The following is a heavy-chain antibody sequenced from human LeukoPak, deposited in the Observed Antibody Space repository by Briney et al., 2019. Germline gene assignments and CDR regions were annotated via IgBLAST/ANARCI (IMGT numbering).Heavy chain of an antibody. CDR2: INPNSGGT. CDR3: ARSRRTTGTTVHDY. D-gene: IGHD1-1*01. Sequence: ASVKVSCKASGYTFTGYYMHWVRQAPGQGLEWMGWINPNSGGTNYAQKFQGRVTMTRDTSISTAYMELGRLRSDDTAVYYCARSRRTTGTTVHDYWGQGTLVTVSS. V-gene: IGHV1-2*02. J-gene: IGHJ4*02. CDR1: GYTFTGYY.